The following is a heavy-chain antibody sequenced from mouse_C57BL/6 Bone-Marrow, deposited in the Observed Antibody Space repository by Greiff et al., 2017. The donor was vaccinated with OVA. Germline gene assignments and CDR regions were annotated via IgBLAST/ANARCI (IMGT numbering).Heavy chain of an antibody. CDR1: GYTFTSYW. D-gene: IGHD1-1*01. CDR3: AREDYGSSYDYAMDY. V-gene: IGHV1-72*01. Sequence: VKLQESGAELVKPGASVKLSCKASGYTFTSYWMHWVKQRPGRGLEWIGRIDPNSGGTKYNEKFKSKATLTVDKPSSTAYMQLSSLTTEDSAVYYCAREDYGSSYDYAMDYWGQGTSVTVSS. J-gene: IGHJ4*01. CDR2: IDPNSGGT.